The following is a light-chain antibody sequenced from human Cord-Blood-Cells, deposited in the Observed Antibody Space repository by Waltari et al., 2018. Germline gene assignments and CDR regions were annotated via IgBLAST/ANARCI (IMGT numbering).Light chain of an antibody. CDR2: DAS. CDR1: QSVSSY. Sequence: EIVLTQSPATLTLSSRERATLASRASQSVSSYLAWYQQKPVQAPRLLIYDASNRATGIPARCSGSGSGTDFTLTISSLEPEDFAVYYCQQRSNWPLTFGGGTKVEIK. CDR3: QQRSNWPLT. J-gene: IGKJ4*01. V-gene: IGKV3-11*01.